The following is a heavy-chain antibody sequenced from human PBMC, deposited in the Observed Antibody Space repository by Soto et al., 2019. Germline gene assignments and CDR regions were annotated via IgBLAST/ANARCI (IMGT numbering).Heavy chain of an antibody. CDR1: GFTFSSYS. CDR3: ASALLKVFGVVKDV. J-gene: IGHJ6*02. Sequence: PGGSLRLSCAASGFTFSSYSMNWVRQAPGKGLEWVSSISSSSSYIYYADSVKGRFTISRDNAKNSLYLQMNSLRAEDTAVYYCASALLKVFGVVKDVWGQGTTVTVSS. V-gene: IGHV3-21*01. CDR2: ISSSSSYI. D-gene: IGHD3-3*01.